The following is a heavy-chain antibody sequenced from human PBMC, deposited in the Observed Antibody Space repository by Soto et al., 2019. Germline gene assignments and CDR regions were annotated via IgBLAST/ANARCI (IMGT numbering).Heavy chain of an antibody. CDR2: IKQDGSEK. J-gene: IGHJ5*02. Sequence: GGSLRLSCAASGFTFSKDWMSWVRQVPGKGLEWVANIKQDGSEKYYVDSVEGRFTISRDNAKKSVDLQMNSLRAEDTAVYYCARDVEVEDYVWGSYRYNWFDPWGQGTLVTVSS. CDR3: ARDVEVEDYVWGSYRYNWFDP. D-gene: IGHD3-16*02. V-gene: IGHV3-7*03. CDR1: GFTFSKDW.